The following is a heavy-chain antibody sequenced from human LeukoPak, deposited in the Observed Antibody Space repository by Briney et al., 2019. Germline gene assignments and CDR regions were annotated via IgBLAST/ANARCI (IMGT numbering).Heavy chain of an antibody. CDR3: ARDTADHVAVAGIDY. V-gene: IGHV3-21*01. CDR1: GFSVSTNY. Sequence: GGSLRLSCAASGFSVSTNYMSWVRQAPGKGLEWVSSISSSSSYIYYADSVKGRFTISRDNSKNTLYLQMNSLRAEDTAVYYCARDTADHVAVAGIDYWGQGTLVTVSS. D-gene: IGHD6-19*01. J-gene: IGHJ4*02. CDR2: ISSSSSYI.